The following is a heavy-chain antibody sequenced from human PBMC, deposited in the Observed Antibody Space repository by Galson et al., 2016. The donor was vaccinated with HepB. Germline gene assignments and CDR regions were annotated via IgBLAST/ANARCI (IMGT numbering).Heavy chain of an antibody. CDR2: IYWDDDK. Sequence: PALVKPTQTLTLTCTFSGFSLSTTTVGVAWIRQPPGKALEWLALIYWDDDKRYSPSLKSRLTITKDTSKNQVVLTITNMDPVDTATYYCARSASDYVDVGRGMWFGPWGQGTLVTVSS. CDR1: GFSLSTTTVG. J-gene: IGHJ5*02. CDR3: ARSASDYVDVGRGMWFGP. V-gene: IGHV2-5*02. D-gene: IGHD4/OR15-4a*01.